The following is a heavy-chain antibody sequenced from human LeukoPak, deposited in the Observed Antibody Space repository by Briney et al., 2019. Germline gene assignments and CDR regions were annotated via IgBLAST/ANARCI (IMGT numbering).Heavy chain of an antibody. CDR3: AREPYSSGLSPDAFDI. Sequence: GGSLRLSCAASGFTFSSYSMNWVRQAPGKGLEWVSSISSSSSYIYYADSLKGRFTISRDNAKNSLYLQMNSLRAEDTAVYYCAREPYSSGLSPDAFDIWGQGTMVTVSS. V-gene: IGHV3-21*01. CDR2: ISSSSSYI. CDR1: GFTFSSYS. D-gene: IGHD6-19*01. J-gene: IGHJ3*02.